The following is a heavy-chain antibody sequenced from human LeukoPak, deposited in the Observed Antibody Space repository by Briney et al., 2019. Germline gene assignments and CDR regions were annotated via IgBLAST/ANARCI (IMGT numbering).Heavy chain of an antibody. Sequence: GGSLRLSCAASRFTFSDSWMSWVRQAPGKGLEWVANMNQDGSAKGHVDSVKGRFTISRDNARNSLYLQMSSLRPEDTAVYYCATYTHWVAGDVWGQGTTVTVSS. CDR1: RFTFSDSW. V-gene: IGHV3-7*01. J-gene: IGHJ6*02. CDR3: ATYTHWVAGDV. CDR2: MNQDGSAK. D-gene: IGHD3-16*01.